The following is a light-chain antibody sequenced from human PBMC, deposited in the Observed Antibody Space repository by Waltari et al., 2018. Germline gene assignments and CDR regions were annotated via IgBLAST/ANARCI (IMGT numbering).Light chain of an antibody. CDR2: YDS. V-gene: IGLV3-21*04. CDR1: NIGSKS. CDR3: QVWDSSSDR. Sequence: SYVLTQPPSVSVAPGKTARITCGGNNIGSKSVHWYQQKPGQAPVLVIYYDSDWPSGIPERFSGSNSGNTATLTIRRVEAGDEADYYCQVWDSSSDRFGGGTKLTVL. J-gene: IGLJ2*01.